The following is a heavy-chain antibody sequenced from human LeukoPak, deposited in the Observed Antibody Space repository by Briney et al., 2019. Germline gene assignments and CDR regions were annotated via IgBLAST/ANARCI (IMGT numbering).Heavy chain of an antibody. V-gene: IGHV1-18*01. D-gene: IGHD5-12*01. CDR1: GYTFTSYG. CDR3: ARVSGIVATIKILYYYYYMDV. J-gene: IGHJ6*03. Sequence: ASVKLSCKASGYTFTSYGISWVRQAPGQGLEWMGWISAYNGNTNYAQKLQGRVTMTTDTSTSTAYMELRSLRSDDTAVYYCARVSGIVATIKILYYYYYMDVWGKGTTVTVSS. CDR2: ISAYNGNT.